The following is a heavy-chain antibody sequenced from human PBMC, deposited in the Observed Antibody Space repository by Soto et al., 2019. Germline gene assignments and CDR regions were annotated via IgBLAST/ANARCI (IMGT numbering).Heavy chain of an antibody. Sequence: PGGSLRVSCAASGFTVISNYMSWVRQAPGKGLEWVSVIYSGGSTNHADSVKGRFTISRDHSRNTLYLQMNSLRVEDTALYYCARDPGDDSTGYYGLDLWGRGTTVTVSS. D-gene: IGHD3-16*01. CDR1: GFTVISNY. V-gene: IGHV3-53*01. J-gene: IGHJ6*02. CDR2: IYSGGST. CDR3: ARDPGDDSTGYYGLDL.